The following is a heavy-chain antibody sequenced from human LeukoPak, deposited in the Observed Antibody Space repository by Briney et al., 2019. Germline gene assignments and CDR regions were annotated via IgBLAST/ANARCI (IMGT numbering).Heavy chain of an antibody. D-gene: IGHD3-16*01. CDR3: ARAKGSYATDY. Sequence: GGSLRLSCAASGFTFSDYYMSWMRQAPGKGLEWVSYISSSGATMSYADSVKGRFTISRDNAKNSLYLQMSSLRAEDAAVYYCARAKGSYATDYWGQGALVTVSS. CDR1: GFTFSDYY. J-gene: IGHJ4*02. V-gene: IGHV3-11*04. CDR2: ISSSGATM.